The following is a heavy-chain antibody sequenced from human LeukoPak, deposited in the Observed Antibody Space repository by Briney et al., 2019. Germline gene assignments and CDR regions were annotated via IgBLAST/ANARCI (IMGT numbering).Heavy chain of an antibody. CDR2: IIPIFGTA. V-gene: IGHV1-69*13. J-gene: IGHJ4*02. D-gene: IGHD1-7*01. CDR3: ARVADAYIWNYDY. CDR1: GGTFSSYA. Sequence: GASVKVSCKASGGTFSSYAISWVRQAPGQGLEWMGGIIPIFGTANYAQKFQGRVTITADESTSTAYMELSSLRSEDTAVYYCARVADAYIWNYDYWGQGTLVTVSS.